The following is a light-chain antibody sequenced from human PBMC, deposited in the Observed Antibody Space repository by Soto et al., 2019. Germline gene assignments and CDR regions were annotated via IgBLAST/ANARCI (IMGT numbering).Light chain of an antibody. CDR3: MQALQTPGT. CDR2: LGS. J-gene: IGKJ4*01. Sequence: DSVMTQSPLSLPVTPGEPASISCRSSQSLLHSNGYDYLDWYLQKPGQSPQLLIYLGSNRASGVPDRFSGSGSGADFTLKIRRVEAGDVGVYYCMQALQTPGTFGGGTKVEIK. V-gene: IGKV2-28*01. CDR1: QSLLHSNGYDY.